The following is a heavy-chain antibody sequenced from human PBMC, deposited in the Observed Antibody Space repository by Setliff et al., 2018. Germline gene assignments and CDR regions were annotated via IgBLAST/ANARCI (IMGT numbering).Heavy chain of an antibody. J-gene: IGHJ6*02. Sequence: ASVQVSCKASGYTFTSYAMNWVRQAPGQGLEWMGWINTNTGNPTYAQGFTGRFVFSLDTSVSTAYLQISSLKAEDTAVYYCAREHYDILTGYYPYYGMDVWGQGTTVTVSS. CDR1: GYTFTSYA. CDR2: INTNTGNP. CDR3: AREHYDILTGYYPYYGMDV. D-gene: IGHD3-9*01. V-gene: IGHV7-4-1*02.